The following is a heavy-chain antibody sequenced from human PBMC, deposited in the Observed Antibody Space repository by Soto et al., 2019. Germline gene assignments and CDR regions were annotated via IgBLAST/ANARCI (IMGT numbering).Heavy chain of an antibody. Sequence: EVQLVESGGGLVQPGGSLRLSCAASGFTFSYYSMNWVRQVPGKGLEWVSYINSRSDTIFYADSVKGRFTISRDNAKNSLYLHMNSLRADDTALYYCAREQTTTTTRSLDYWGQGTLVTVSS. V-gene: IGHV3-48*01. D-gene: IGHD4-17*01. CDR3: AREQTTTTTRSLDY. CDR2: INSRSDTI. J-gene: IGHJ4*02. CDR1: GFTFSYYS.